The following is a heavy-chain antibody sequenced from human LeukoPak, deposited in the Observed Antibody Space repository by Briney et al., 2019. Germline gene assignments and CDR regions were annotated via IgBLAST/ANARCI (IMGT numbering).Heavy chain of an antibody. D-gene: IGHD2-2*01. CDR1: GGSISSYY. CDR2: IYYSGST. V-gene: IGHV4-59*01. CDR3: AKKSVVPALRGAYYFDY. Sequence: SETLSLTCTVSGGSISSYYWSWIRQPPGKGLEWIGYIYYSGSTNYNPSLKSRVTISVDTSKNQFSLKLSSVTAADTAVYYCAKKSVVPALRGAYYFDYWGQGTLVTVSS. J-gene: IGHJ4*02.